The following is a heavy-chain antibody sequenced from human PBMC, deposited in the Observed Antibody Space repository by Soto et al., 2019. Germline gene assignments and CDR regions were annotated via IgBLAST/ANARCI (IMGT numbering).Heavy chain of an antibody. Sequence: PSETLSLTCTVSGGSMISYYWGCIRQPPGKGLEWIGCIYYSGSTNYNPSLKSRVTISVDTSKNQFSLKLSSVTAADTAVYYCASKNYYGSGSKFQHWGQGTLVTVSS. V-gene: IGHV4-59*01. CDR3: ASKNYYGSGSKFQH. D-gene: IGHD3-10*01. J-gene: IGHJ1*01. CDR1: GGSMISYY. CDR2: IYYSGST.